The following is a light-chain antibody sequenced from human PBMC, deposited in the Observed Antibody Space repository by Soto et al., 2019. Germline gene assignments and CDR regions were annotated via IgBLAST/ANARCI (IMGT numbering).Light chain of an antibody. J-gene: IGLJ2*01. CDR1: SSDVGGYHY. CDR3: SSYADSSXLX. V-gene: IGLV2-8*01. CDR2: EVS. Sequence: QSALTQPPSASGSPGQSVTISCTGTSSDVGGYHYVSWYQQHPGKAPKLMIYEVSKRPSGVPDRFSGSKSGNTASLTVAGLQTEYEADYYCSSYADSSXLXXGGGXXLXVL.